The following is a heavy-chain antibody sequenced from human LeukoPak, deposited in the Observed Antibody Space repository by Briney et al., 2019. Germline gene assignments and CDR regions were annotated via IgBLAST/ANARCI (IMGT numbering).Heavy chain of an antibody. V-gene: IGHV3-21*01. D-gene: IGHD3-10*01. J-gene: IGHJ4*02. CDR1: GFAFSSYS. CDR3: ARRHGSGSLPYYFDY. CDR2: ISSSSSYI. Sequence: GGSLRLSCAASGFAFSSYSMNWVRQAPGKGLEWVSSISSSSSYIYYADSVKGRFTISRDNAKNSLYLQMNSLRAEDTAVYYCARRHGSGSLPYYFDYWGQGTLVTVSS.